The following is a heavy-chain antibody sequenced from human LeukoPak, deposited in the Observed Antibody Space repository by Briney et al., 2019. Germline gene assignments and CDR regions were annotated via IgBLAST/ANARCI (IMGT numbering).Heavy chain of an antibody. CDR2: IYYSGST. D-gene: IGHD6-13*01. CDR3: ARDPKAAGAFDI. CDR1: GGSISSGGYS. J-gene: IGHJ3*02. Sequence: SETLSLTCAVSGGSISSGGYSWSWIRQPPGKGLEWIGYIYYSGSTYYNPSLKSRVTISVDTSKNQFSLKLSSVTAADTAVYYCARDPKAAGAFDIWGQGTMVTVSS. V-gene: IGHV4-30-4*07.